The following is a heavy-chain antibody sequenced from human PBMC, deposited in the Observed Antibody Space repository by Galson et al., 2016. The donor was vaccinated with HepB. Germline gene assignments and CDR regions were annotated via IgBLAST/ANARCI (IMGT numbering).Heavy chain of an antibody. V-gene: IGHV3-7*03. Sequence: SLRLSCAASGFTFSSYWMSWVRQAPGRGLEWVANIRHDGREKYSVDSVKGRFTISRDNAKNSLFLQMSSLRAEDTAGYYCARSRLAAAFDPWGQGTLVTVSS. CDR2: IRHDGREK. CDR1: GFTFSSYW. D-gene: IGHD6-13*01. J-gene: IGHJ5*02. CDR3: ARSRLAAAFDP.